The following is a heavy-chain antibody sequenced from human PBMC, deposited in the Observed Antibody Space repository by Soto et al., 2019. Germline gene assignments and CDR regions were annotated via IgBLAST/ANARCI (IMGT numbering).Heavy chain of an antibody. J-gene: IGHJ3*02. CDR1: GYTFTSYG. V-gene: IGHV1-18*01. CDR2: ISAHNGNT. CDR3: ARDYGPSTYCYDSSGYPDAFDI. D-gene: IGHD3-22*01. Sequence: ASVKVSCKASGYTFTSYGISWVRQAPGQGLEWMGWISAHNGNTNYAQKLQGRVTMTTDTSTSTAYMELRSLRSDDTAVYYCARDYGPSTYCYDSSGYPDAFDIWGQGTMVTVSS.